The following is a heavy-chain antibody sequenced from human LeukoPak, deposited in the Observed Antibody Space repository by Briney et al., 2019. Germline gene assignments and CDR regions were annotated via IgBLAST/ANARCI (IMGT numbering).Heavy chain of an antibody. V-gene: IGHV3-69-1*01. Sequence: PGGSLRLSCAASGFIFSSFTMNWVRQAPGKGLEWVSSISSSSTIYYADSVKGRFTISRDNAKNSLYLQMNSLRAEDTAVYYCARDPVAVAGKSGPGTFDYWGQGTLVTVSS. D-gene: IGHD6-19*01. CDR3: ARDPVAVAGKSGPGTFDY. CDR1: GFIFSSFT. J-gene: IGHJ4*02. CDR2: ISSSSTI.